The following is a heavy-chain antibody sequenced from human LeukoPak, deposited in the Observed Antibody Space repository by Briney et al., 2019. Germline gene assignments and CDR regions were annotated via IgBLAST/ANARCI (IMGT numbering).Heavy chain of an antibody. CDR2: IYYSGST. Sequence: SETLSLTCTVSGGSISSHYWSWIGQPPGKGLEWIGYIYYSGSTNYNPSLKSRVTISVDTSKNQFSLKLSSVTAADTAVYYCATQNIVVVPAAITQWFDPWGQGTLVTVSS. V-gene: IGHV4-59*11. CDR1: GGSISSHY. J-gene: IGHJ5*02. CDR3: ATQNIVVVPAAITQWFDP. D-gene: IGHD2-2*01.